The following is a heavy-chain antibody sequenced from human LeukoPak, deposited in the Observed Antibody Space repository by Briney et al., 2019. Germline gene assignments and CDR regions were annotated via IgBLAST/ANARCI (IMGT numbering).Heavy chain of an antibody. J-gene: IGHJ4*02. V-gene: IGHV1-18*01. CDR1: GYTFTSYG. Sequence: ASVKLSCKASGYTFTSYGISWVRQAPGQGLEWMLWINTYNGNTNYAQKLQDRVTMTTDTSTSTAYMDLRSLRSDDTAVYYCARDPSLIVGATISFFDYWGQGTLVTVSS. CDR2: INTYNGNT. D-gene: IGHD1-26*01. CDR3: ARDPSLIVGATISFFDY.